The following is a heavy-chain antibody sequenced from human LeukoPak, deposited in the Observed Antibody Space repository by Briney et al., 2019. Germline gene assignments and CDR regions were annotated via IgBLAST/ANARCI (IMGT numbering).Heavy chain of an antibody. Sequence: GGSLRLSCAASGFTFSSYAMNWVRQAPGKGLEWVSVIYSAGRTYYADSVKGRFIISRDNSKNTLYLQMNSLRGEDTAVYYCARDLTPYYDSSGYATEPFDFWGQGSLVTVSS. CDR2: IYSAGRT. V-gene: IGHV3-66*02. CDR3: ARDLTPYYDSSGYATEPFDF. CDR1: GFTFSSYA. J-gene: IGHJ4*02. D-gene: IGHD3-22*01.